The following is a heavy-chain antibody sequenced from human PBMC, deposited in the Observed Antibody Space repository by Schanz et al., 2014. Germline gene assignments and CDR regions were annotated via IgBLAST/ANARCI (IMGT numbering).Heavy chain of an antibody. CDR2: ISPYNGNT. D-gene: IGHD2-15*01. CDR3: AREGEGDKGVAASPSLKN. J-gene: IGHJ4*02. CDR1: GYTFTNYG. V-gene: IGHV1-18*01. Sequence: QVRLVQSGAELKMPGATVKVSCETSGYTFTNYGVSWVRQAPGQGLEWVAWISPYNGNTAYAQNLKGRVRMTTDTTTATAYMELSSLRSDDTAVYYCAREGEGDKGVAASPSLKNWGQGTLVIVSS.